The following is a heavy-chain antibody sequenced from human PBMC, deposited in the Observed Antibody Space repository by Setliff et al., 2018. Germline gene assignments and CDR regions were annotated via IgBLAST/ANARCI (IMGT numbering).Heavy chain of an antibody. CDR3: ARTNIAAAGTWYFDY. V-gene: IGHV4-59*02. Sequence: SETLSLTCNVSGASVSSHYWDWIRQPPGKGLEWIGFISYSGITTYNVSLKSRVSISLDTSKNQFSLNLSSVTAADTAVYYCARTNIAAAGTWYFDYWGQGTLVTVSS. J-gene: IGHJ4*02. CDR1: GASVSSHY. CDR2: ISYSGIT. D-gene: IGHD6-13*01.